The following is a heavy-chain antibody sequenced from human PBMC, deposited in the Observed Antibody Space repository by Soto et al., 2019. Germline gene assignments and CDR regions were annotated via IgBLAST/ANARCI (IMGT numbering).Heavy chain of an antibody. Sequence: ASVKVSCKASGYTFTDYFMNWMRQAPGQRLEWMGWINAGNGNTKYSQKLQGRVTITRDTSASTAYMQLSSLSSVTAADTAVYYCARATGTLRSRNCDYWGQGSLVTVSS. CDR2: INAGNGNT. V-gene: IGHV1-3*01. D-gene: IGHD1-1*01. CDR1: GYTFTDYF. J-gene: IGHJ4*02. CDR3: ARATGTLRSRNCDY.